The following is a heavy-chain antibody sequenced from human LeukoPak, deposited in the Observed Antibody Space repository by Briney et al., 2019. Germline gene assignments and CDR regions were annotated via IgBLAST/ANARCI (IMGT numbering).Heavy chain of an antibody. CDR1: GGSISSGNYY. CDR2: IYSSVT. D-gene: IGHD3-16*01. CDR3: AREKIGTGTVLGKDYYYMDV. Sequence: PSETLSLTCTVSGGSISSGNYYWNWIRQPAGKGLEWIGRIYSSVTNYNPSLKSRVTISVDTSKNQFSLKLSSVTAADTAMYYCAREKIGTGTVLGKDYYYMDVWGKGTTVTVSS. V-gene: IGHV4-61*02. J-gene: IGHJ6*03.